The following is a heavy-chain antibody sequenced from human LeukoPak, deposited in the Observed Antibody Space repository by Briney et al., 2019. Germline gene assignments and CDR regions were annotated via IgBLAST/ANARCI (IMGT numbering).Heavy chain of an antibody. D-gene: IGHD3-3*01. CDR1: GYSFTSYW. CDR2: IYPGDSDT. CDR3: ARHDWYDFWSGWIDY. V-gene: IGHV5-51*01. Sequence: GESLKISCKGSGYSFTSYWIGWVRQMPGKGLEWMGIIYPGDSDTRYSPSFQGQVTISADKSISTAYLQWSSLKASDTAMYYCARHDWYDFWSGWIDYWGQGTLVTVSS. J-gene: IGHJ4*02.